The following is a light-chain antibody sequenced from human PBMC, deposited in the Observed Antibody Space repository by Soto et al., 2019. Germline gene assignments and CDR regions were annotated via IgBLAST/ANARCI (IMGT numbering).Light chain of an antibody. CDR1: SSDVGSYHY. CDR2: EVT. J-gene: IGLJ1*01. CDR3: SSYRKSNTLV. V-gene: IGLV2-14*01. Sequence: ALAQPASVSGSPGQSITISCTGSSSDVGSYHYVSWYQHHPGKAPKLMIYEVTNRPSGVSTRFSGSKSGNTASLTISGLQAEDEADYYCSSYRKSNTLVFGTGTKVTVL.